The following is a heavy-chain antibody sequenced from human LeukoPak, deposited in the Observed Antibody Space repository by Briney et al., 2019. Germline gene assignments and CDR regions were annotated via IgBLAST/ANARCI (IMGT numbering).Heavy chain of an antibody. J-gene: IGHJ4*02. CDR2: IYYSGST. CDR3: ARTTVTGSFDY. Sequence: SETLSLPCTVSGGPISSGGYYWSWIRQHPGKGLEWIGYIYYSGSTYYNPSLKSRVTISVDTSKNQFSLKLSSVTAADTAVYYCARTTVTGSFDYWGQGTLVTVSS. CDR1: GGPISSGGYY. D-gene: IGHD4-17*01. V-gene: IGHV4-31*03.